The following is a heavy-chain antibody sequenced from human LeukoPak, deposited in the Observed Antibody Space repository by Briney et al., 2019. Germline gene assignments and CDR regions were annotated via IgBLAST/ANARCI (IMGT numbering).Heavy chain of an antibody. J-gene: IGHJ3*02. Sequence: GSSVKVSCKASGGTFSSYAISWVRQAPGQGLEWMGRIIPIFGTANYAQKFQGRVTITTDESTSTAYMELSSLRSEDTAVHYCARELMVYASYLDAFDIWGQGTMVTVSS. CDR1: GGTFSSYA. CDR3: ARELMVYASYLDAFDI. CDR2: IIPIFGTA. D-gene: IGHD2-8*01. V-gene: IGHV1-69*05.